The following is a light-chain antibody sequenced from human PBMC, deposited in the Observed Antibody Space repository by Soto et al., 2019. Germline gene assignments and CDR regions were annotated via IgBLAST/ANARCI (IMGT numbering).Light chain of an antibody. CDR1: NSNIGTNH. CDR3: VAWDDSLSAWV. CDR2: GNN. Sequence: QSVLTQPPSASGTPGQRVAISCSGGNSNIGTNHVNWYQQLPGTAPKLLIYGNNQRPSGVPDRFSGSRSGTSASLAISGLQSEDEADYYCVAWDDSLSAWVFGGGTQLTVL. J-gene: IGLJ3*02. V-gene: IGLV1-44*01.